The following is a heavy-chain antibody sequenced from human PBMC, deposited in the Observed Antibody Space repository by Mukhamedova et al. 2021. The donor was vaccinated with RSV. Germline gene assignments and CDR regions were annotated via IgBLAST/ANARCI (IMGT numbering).Heavy chain of an antibody. V-gene: IGHV3-23*01. CDR2: LTGSGHST. D-gene: IGHD6-19*01. Sequence: QSTWGGLEWVSGLTGSGHSTFFADSVKGRSAISRDNSKETLYLQLNSLRDEDTAVYYCAKSNYSSGWDWYFDLWGRGTLVSVSS. CDR3: AKSNYSSGWDWYFDL. J-gene: IGHJ2*01.